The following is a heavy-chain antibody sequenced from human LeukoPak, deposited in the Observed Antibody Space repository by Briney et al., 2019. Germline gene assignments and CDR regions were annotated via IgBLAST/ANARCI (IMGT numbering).Heavy chain of an antibody. CDR1: GGSISSYY. Sequence: SETPSLTCTVSGGSISSYYWSWIRQPPGKGLEWIGYIYYSGSTNYNPSLKSRVTISVDTSKNQFSLKLSSVTAADTAVYYCARGGGYSGWYYYWGQGTLVTVSS. V-gene: IGHV4-59*01. CDR2: IYYSGST. CDR3: ARGGGYSGWYYY. D-gene: IGHD6-19*01. J-gene: IGHJ4*02.